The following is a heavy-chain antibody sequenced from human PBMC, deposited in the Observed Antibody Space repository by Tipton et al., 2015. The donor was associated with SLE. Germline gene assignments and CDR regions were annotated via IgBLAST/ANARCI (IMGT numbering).Heavy chain of an antibody. D-gene: IGHD2-2*01. CDR1: GFTFSSYG. V-gene: IGHV3-30*19. CDR2: ISYDGSNE. J-gene: IGHJ4*02. Sequence: SLRLSCAASGFTFSSYGMHWVRQAPGKGLEWVAVISYDGSNEKYADSVKGRFTISRDNSERMLDLQMNSLKPEDTAVYYCARTIVGVPGFSIVATTRGYWGQGTLVTVSS. CDR3: ARTIVGVPGFSIVATTRGY.